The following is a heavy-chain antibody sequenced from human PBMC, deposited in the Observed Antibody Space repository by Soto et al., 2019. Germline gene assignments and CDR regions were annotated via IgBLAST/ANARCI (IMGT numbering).Heavy chain of an antibody. V-gene: IGHV4-30-2*01. CDR3: VRAWGGYSGDDLPPDYYGMDV. J-gene: IGHJ6*02. CDR1: GGSISSGGYS. Sequence: SETLSLTCAVSGGSISSGGYSWSWIRQPPGKGLEWIGYIYHSGSTYYNPSLKSRVTISVDRSKNQFSLKLSSVTAADTDVYYCVRAWGGYSGDDLPPDYYGMDVWGQGTTVTVSS. D-gene: IGHD5-12*01. CDR2: IYHSGST.